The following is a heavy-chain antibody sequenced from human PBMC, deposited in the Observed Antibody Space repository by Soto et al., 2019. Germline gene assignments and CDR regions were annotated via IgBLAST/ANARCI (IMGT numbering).Heavy chain of an antibody. CDR1: GGTFSSYA. CDR2: IIPIFGTA. CDR3: ARVSPTYYDSSGYPGAFDI. J-gene: IGHJ3*02. V-gene: IGHV1-69*01. Sequence: QVQLVQSGAEVKKPGSSVKVSCKASGGTFSSYAISWVRQAPGQGLEWMGGIIPIFGTANYAQKFQGRVTITADESTSTAYMELSSLRSEDTAVYYCARVSPTYYDSSGYPGAFDIWGQGTMVTVSS. D-gene: IGHD3-22*01.